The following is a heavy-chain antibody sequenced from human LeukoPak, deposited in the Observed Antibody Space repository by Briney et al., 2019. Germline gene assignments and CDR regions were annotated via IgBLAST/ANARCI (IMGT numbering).Heavy chain of an antibody. J-gene: IGHJ3*02. D-gene: IGHD3-22*01. CDR2: ISGSGGNT. CDR3: AKIFSYYWDTSLRGASDI. V-gene: IGHV3-23*01. Sequence: PGGSLRLSCAASGFTFSRFAMSWVRQAPGKGLEWVSGISGSGGNTYYANSVEGRFTISRDNSKNTLYVQMNSLRAEDTAVYYCAKIFSYYWDTSLRGASDIWGQGTMVTVSS. CDR1: GFTFSRFA.